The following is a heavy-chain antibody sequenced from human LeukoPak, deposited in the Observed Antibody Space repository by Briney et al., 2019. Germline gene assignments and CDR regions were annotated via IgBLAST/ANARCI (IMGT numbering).Heavy chain of an antibody. Sequence: SETLSLTCAVSGYSISSGYYWGWTRQPPGKGLEWIGSIYHSGSTYYNPSLKSRVTISVDTSKNQFSLKLSSVTAADTAVYYCARDLIRITIFGVVITNWFDPWGQGTLVTVSS. V-gene: IGHV4-38-2*02. CDR2: IYHSGST. CDR3: ARDLIRITIFGVVITNWFDP. CDR1: GYSISSGYY. J-gene: IGHJ5*02. D-gene: IGHD3-3*01.